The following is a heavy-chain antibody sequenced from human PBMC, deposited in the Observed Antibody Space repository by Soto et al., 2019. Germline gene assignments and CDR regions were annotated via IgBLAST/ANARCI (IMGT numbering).Heavy chain of an antibody. CDR3: ARVNSFRCYERCPVGSHYYHFGRGV. CDR2: IKEDGTEK. D-gene: IGHD2-2*01. CDR1: GFNLSRYW. J-gene: IGHJ6*02. V-gene: IGHV3-7*03. Sequence: EEQLVETGGDLVQPGGSLRLSCAATGFNLSRYWMTWVRQAPGRGLQWGANIKEDGTEKYHEDYVKGRFTLSRDNVRNSLYLQIKSLRAEYTAVYYCARVNSFRCYERCPVGSHYYHFGRGVWGQGTKVTVSS.